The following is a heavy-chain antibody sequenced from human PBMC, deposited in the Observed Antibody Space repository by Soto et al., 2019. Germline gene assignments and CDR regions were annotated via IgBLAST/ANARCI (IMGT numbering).Heavy chain of an antibody. J-gene: IGHJ6*02. CDR3: ARDRYDFWSGYYTTTYYYGMDV. CDR1: GVSCSGYD. D-gene: IGHD3-3*01. Sequence: PSVTLSLTCAVYGVSCSGYDLSWIRQPPGKGLEWIGEINHSGSTNYNPSLKSRVTISVDTSKNQFSLKLSSVTAADTAVYYCARDRYDFWSGYYTTTYYYGMDVWGQGTTVNVSS. CDR2: INHSGST. V-gene: IGHV4-34*01.